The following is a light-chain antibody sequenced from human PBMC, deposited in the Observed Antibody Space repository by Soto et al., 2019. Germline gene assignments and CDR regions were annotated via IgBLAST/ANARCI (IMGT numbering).Light chain of an antibody. J-gene: IGLJ1*01. CDR3: SSYISTSTYV. Sequence: QSVLTQPPSVSGSPGQSVTISCTGTSSDVGSYNRVSWYQQPPGTAPKLMIYEVSNRPSGVPDRFSGSKSDNTASPTISGLQAEDEADYYCSSYISTSTYVFGTGTKVTVL. V-gene: IGLV2-18*02. CDR2: EVS. CDR1: SSDVGSYNR.